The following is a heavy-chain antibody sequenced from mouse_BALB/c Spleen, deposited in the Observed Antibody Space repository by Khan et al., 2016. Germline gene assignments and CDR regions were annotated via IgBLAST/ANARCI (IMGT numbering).Heavy chain of an antibody. CDR1: GFSFSGFG. J-gene: IGHJ4*01. CDR2: INRDSSSI. D-gene: IGHD1-1*02. Sequence: EVKLLESGGGLVQPGGSLRLSCAASGFSFSGFGMHWVRQAPGKGLQWLVYINRDSSSINYTPSLKGKFIISRDNPKNTFFLQMSHVSAEDTALYYCACGNYYAMDYWGQGTSVTVSS. V-gene: IGHV4-1*02. CDR3: ACGNYYAMDY.